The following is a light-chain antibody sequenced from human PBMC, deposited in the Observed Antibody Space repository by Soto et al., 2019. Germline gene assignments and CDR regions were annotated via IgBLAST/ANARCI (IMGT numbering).Light chain of an antibody. CDR2: GAS. CDR3: QQYGSS. V-gene: IGKV3-20*01. J-gene: IGKJ5*01. Sequence: EILLTQSPSTLSLSPGERATLSCRASQSISRFLAWYQQKPGQAPRLLIYGASSRATGIPDRFSGSGSGTDFTLTISRLEPEDFAVYYCQQYGSSFGQGTRLEIK. CDR1: QSISRF.